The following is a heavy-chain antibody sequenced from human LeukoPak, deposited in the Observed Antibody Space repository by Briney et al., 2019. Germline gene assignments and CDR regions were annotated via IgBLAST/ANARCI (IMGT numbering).Heavy chain of an antibody. CDR3: AGEGVLVVAATPPDY. CDR1: GYSISSGYY. V-gene: IGHV4-38-2*02. J-gene: IGHJ4*02. Sequence: PSETLSLTCTVSGYSISSGYYWGWIRQPPGKGLEWIGSIYHSGSTYYNPSLKSRVTISVDTSKNQFSLKLSSVTAADTAVYYCAGEGVLVVAATPPDYWGQGTLVTVSS. CDR2: IYHSGST. D-gene: IGHD2-15*01.